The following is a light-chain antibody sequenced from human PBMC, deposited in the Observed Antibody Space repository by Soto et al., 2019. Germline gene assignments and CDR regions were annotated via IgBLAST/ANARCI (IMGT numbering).Light chain of an antibody. CDR3: HQYGSSRHT. CDR2: GAS. Sequence: EIVFTQSPGTLSSSPGERATLSCRASQSVSSTYLAWYRHKPGQAPRLLIYGASTRAAGIPDRFSGSGSGTDFTLTISRLEPEDLAVYYCHQYGSSRHTFGQGTKVDIK. V-gene: IGKV3-20*01. CDR1: QSVSSTY. J-gene: IGKJ2*01.